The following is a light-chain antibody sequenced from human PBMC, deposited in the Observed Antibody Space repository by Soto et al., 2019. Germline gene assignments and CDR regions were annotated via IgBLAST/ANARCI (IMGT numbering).Light chain of an antibody. CDR1: QSVESN. Sequence: EIVMTQSPATLSLSPGERAALSCRASQSVESNLAWYHLKPGQAPRLLIYGASTRATGVPARFSGSGSGTEFTLTISSLQREDFATYYCQQSHITQYSFGQGTTVEIK. J-gene: IGKJ2*03. CDR2: GAS. V-gene: IGKV3-15*01. CDR3: QQSHITQYS.